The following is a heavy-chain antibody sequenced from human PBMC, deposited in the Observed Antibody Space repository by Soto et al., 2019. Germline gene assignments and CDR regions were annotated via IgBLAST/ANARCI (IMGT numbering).Heavy chain of an antibody. D-gene: IGHD6-19*01. Sequence: LSLTCTVSGGSISSFYWSWIRQPPGKGLEWIGYIHHTVGTNYDPSLKSRVTMSLDTSKSQVSLTLNSVTAADTAVYYCARYHCIGKGCYTPTCLDPWGKGXLVPVTS. CDR1: GGSISSFY. CDR3: ARYHCIGKGCYTPTCLDP. J-gene: IGHJ5*02. V-gene: IGHV4-59*01. CDR2: IHHTVGT.